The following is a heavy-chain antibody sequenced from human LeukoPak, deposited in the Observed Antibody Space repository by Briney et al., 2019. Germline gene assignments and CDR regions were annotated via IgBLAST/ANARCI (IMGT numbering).Heavy chain of an antibody. D-gene: IGHD5-24*01. J-gene: IGHJ4*02. CDR3: AKGGGGRWLHYFDY. CDR1: GFTFSSYG. V-gene: IGHV3-30*18. Sequence: QVQLVESGGGVVQPGRSLRLSCAPFGFTFSSYGMHWVRQAPGKGLEWVAVISYDGSSKYYADSVKGRFTISRDNSKNTLYLQMNSLRAEDTAMYYCAKGGGGRWLHYFDYWGQGTLVTVSS. CDR2: ISYDGSSK.